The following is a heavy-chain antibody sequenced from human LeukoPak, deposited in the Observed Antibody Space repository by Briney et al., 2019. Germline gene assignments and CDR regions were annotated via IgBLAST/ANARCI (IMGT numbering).Heavy chain of an antibody. CDR1: GFTFSSYS. J-gene: IGHJ6*02. Sequence: PGGSLRLSCAASGFTFSSYSMNWVRQAPGKGLEWVSSISSSSSYIYYADSVKGRFTISRDNAKNSLYLQMNSLRAEDTAVYYCASPNPSPNCSGGSCLPFRYYYYGMDVWGQGTTVTVSS. D-gene: IGHD2-15*01. CDR2: ISSSSSYI. V-gene: IGHV3-21*01. CDR3: ASPNPSPNCSGGSCLPFRYYYYGMDV.